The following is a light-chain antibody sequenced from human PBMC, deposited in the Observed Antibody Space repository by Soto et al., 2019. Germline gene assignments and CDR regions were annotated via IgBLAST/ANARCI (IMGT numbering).Light chain of an antibody. CDR1: LGISRW. CDR2: EAS. CDR3: QQANSFPVT. Sequence: DIQMTQSPSSVSASVGDRVTITCRASLGISRWLAWYQQKPGIAPKLLIYEASSLQSGVPSRFSGSGSGTDFTLTISNLQPEDFATYYCQQANSFPVTFDGGTKVDIK. V-gene: IGKV1-12*01. J-gene: IGKJ4*01.